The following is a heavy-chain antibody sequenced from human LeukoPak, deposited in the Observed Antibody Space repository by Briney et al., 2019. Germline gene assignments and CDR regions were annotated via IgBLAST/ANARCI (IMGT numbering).Heavy chain of an antibody. Sequence: SQTLSLTCAVSGGSISSGGYSWSWIRQPPGKGLEWIGYIYHSGSTYYNPSLKSRVTISVDTSKNQFSLKLSSVTAADTAVYYCARSGYSFFDIWGQGTMVTVSS. CDR2: IYHSGST. J-gene: IGHJ3*02. CDR3: ARSGYSFFDI. CDR1: GGSISSGGYS. D-gene: IGHD5-18*01. V-gene: IGHV4-30-2*01.